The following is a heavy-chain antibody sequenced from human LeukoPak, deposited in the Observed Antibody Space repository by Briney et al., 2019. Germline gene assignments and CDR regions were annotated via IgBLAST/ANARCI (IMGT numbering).Heavy chain of an antibody. J-gene: IGHJ4*02. D-gene: IGHD5-24*01. V-gene: IGHV3-74*01. CDR3: AIMRWLQSSVDY. CDR1: GFTLSNHW. CDR2: INSDGSST. Sequence: TGGSLRLSCEVSGFTLSNHWMHWVRQTPGKGLVWVSRINSDGSSTNYADSVKGRFTISRDNAKNTLYLQMNSLRAEDTAVYYCAIMRWLQSSVDYWGQGTLVTVSS.